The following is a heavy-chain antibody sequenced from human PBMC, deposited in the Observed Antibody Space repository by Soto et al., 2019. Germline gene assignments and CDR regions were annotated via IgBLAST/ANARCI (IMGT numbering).Heavy chain of an antibody. CDR1: GYNISSYD. J-gene: IGHJ6*02. CDR2: MDPNRGHS. D-gene: IGHD6-13*01. CDR3: ARDRYSSSWYHGMGV. Sequence: ASVKVSCKASGYNISSYDIIWVRQAAGQGLEWMGWMDPNRGHSDSVQNFRGRVTMTTNISASTDYMELSRLRSDDTAVYYCARDRYSSSWYHGMGVWGQGTTVTVSS. V-gene: IGHV1-8*01.